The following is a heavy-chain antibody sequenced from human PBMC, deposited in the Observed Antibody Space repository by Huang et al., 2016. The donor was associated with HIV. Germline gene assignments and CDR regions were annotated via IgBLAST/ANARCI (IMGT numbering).Heavy chain of an antibody. CDR3: ARAVQSTLRGFDV. Sequence: DVQLVESGGGLVKPGGSLRLSCAASDFTVGGYNMNWVRQAPGKGLEWVACISYSGSNIYYADSVKGRFTISRDNAKNSVFLQMNSLRAEDTALYYCARAVQSTLRGFDVWGRGTLVTVSS. CDR2: ISYSGSNI. CDR1: DFTVGGYN. D-gene: IGHD2-2*01. J-gene: IGHJ3*01. V-gene: IGHV3-21*02.